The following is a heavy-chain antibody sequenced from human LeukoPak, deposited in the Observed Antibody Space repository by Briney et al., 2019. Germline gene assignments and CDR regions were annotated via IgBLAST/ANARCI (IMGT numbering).Heavy chain of an antibody. D-gene: IGHD6-13*01. Sequence: SETLSLTCAVYGGSFSGSYWSWIRQPPGKGLEWIGEINHSGSTNYNPSLKSRVTISVDTSKNQFSLKLSSVTAADTAVYYCARHGVAAAVDAWYFDLWGRGTLVTVSS. J-gene: IGHJ2*01. CDR3: ARHGVAAAVDAWYFDL. CDR2: INHSGST. CDR1: GGSFSGSY. V-gene: IGHV4-34*01.